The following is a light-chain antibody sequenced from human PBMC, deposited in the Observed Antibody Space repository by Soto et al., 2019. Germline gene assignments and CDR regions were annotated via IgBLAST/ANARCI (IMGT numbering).Light chain of an antibody. V-gene: IGLV2-14*03. CDR3: CSYTSDLTPYV. CDR1: SSDIGAHDD. J-gene: IGLJ1*01. CDR2: GVT. Sequence: QSALTQPASVSGSPGQSITISCTGTSSDIGAHDDVSWYQQHPGKVPKLLIYGVTDRPSGTSNRFSGSKSGNVASLTISGLQAEDEADYYCCSYTSDLTPYVFGTGTKVTVL.